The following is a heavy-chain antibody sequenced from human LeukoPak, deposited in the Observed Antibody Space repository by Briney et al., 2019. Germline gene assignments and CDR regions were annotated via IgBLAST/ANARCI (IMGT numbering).Heavy chain of an antibody. CDR3: ARDKSRQLVVHYYYGMDV. D-gene: IGHD6-6*01. Sequence: PGGSLRLSCTASGFTFNNYAMTWVRQAPGNGLEWLSAISGSGGTTYSADSVKGRFSISRDNAKNSLYLQMNSLRAEDTAVYYCARDKSRQLVVHYYYGMDVWGQGTTVTVSS. V-gene: IGHV3-23*01. CDR2: ISGSGGTT. CDR1: GFTFNNYA. J-gene: IGHJ6*02.